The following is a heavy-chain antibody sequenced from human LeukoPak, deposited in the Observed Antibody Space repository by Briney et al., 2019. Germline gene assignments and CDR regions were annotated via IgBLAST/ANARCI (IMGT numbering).Heavy chain of an antibody. CDR3: AISQASSSWYGVDY. J-gene: IGHJ4*02. V-gene: IGHV1-2*02. CDR1: GYTFTGYY. CDR2: INPNSGGT. D-gene: IGHD6-13*01. Sequence: GASLKVSCKASGYTFTGYYMHWVRQAPGQGLEWMGWINPNSGGTNYAQKFQGRVTMTRDTSISTAYMELSRLRSDDTAVYYCAISQASSSWYGVDYWGQGTLVTVSS.